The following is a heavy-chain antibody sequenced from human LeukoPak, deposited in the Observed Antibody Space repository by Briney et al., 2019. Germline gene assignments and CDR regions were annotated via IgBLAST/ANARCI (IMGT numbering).Heavy chain of an antibody. CDR1: GFSFSDSW. V-gene: IGHV3-7*05. J-gene: IGHJ4*02. CDR3: ASSKDHYCHH. Sequence: GRSLRLSCAASGFSFSDSWMTWVRQTPGKGLQWVASIHQDAGEKQYLDSVRGRFTISRDNAKNSLYLQMNSLRVEDTAVYYCASSKDHYCHHWGQGTLVTVSS. CDR2: IHQDAGEK.